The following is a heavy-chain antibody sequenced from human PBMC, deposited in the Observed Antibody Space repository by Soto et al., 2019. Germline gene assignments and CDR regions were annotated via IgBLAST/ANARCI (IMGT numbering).Heavy chain of an antibody. J-gene: IGHJ4*02. V-gene: IGHV3-23*01. D-gene: IGHD2-15*01. Sequence: EVHLLESGGGLVQPGGSLRLSCAASGFTFSSYAMSWVRQAPGKGLEWVSGMVGSGSSTYYADSVKGRFTISRDNSKSTLYLQMHSLRADDSALYYCAKAGGDCSGGSCYSNQGDYWGQGTLVTVSS. CDR2: MVGSGSST. CDR3: AKAGGDCSGGSCYSNQGDY. CDR1: GFTFSSYA.